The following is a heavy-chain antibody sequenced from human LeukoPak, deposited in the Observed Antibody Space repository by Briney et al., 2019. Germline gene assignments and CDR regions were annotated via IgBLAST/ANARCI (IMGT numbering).Heavy chain of an antibody. J-gene: IGHJ4*02. CDR3: ARIDSSGYYYYFDY. CDR2: ISSSGSTI. D-gene: IGHD3-22*01. V-gene: IGHV3-48*04. CDR1: GFTFSNYN. Sequence: GGSLRLSCAASGFTFSNYNMNWVRQAPGKGLEWVSYISSSGSTIYYADSVKGRFTISRDNAKNSLYLQMNSLRAEDTAVYYCARIDSSGYYYYFDYWGQGTLVTVSS.